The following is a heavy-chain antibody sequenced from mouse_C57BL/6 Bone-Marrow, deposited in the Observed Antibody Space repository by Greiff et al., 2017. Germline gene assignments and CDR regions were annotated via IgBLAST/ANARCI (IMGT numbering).Heavy chain of an antibody. CDR2: ISNGGGST. CDR3: ARDYYGSSYNYAMDY. D-gene: IGHD1-1*01. Sequence: EVKLVESGGGLVQPGGSLKLSCAASGFTFSDYYMYWVRQTPEKRLEWVAYISNGGGSTYYPDTVKGRFTLSRDNAKNTLYLQMSRLKSEDTTMYYCARDYYGSSYNYAMDYWGQGTSVTVSS. V-gene: IGHV5-12*01. J-gene: IGHJ4*01. CDR1: GFTFSDYY.